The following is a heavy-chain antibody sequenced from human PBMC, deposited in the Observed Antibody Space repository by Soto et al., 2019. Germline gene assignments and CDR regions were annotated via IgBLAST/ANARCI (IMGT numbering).Heavy chain of an antibody. D-gene: IGHD3-10*01. CDR3: ARDLGFGVSDY. Sequence: ASVKVSCKASGYTFTSYAMHWVRQAPGQRLEWMGWINAGNGNTKYSQKFQGRVTITRDTSASTAYMELSGLRSEDTAVYSCARDLGFGVSDYWGQGTLVTVSS. V-gene: IGHV1-3*01. J-gene: IGHJ4*02. CDR2: INAGNGNT. CDR1: GYTFTSYA.